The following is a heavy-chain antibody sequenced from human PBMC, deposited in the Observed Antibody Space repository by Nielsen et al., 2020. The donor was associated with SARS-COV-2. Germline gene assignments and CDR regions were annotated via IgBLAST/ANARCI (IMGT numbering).Heavy chain of an antibody. CDR3: ARASRPERIVVVPAANYYYMDV. Sequence: ASVKVSCKASGYTFTSYYMHWVRQAPGQGLEWMGIINPSGGSTSYAQKFQGRVTMTRDTSTSTVYMELSSLRSEDTAVYYCARASRPERIVVVPAANYYYMDVWGKGTTVTVSS. V-gene: IGHV1-46*01. D-gene: IGHD2-2*01. CDR2: INPSGGST. CDR1: GYTFTSYY. J-gene: IGHJ6*03.